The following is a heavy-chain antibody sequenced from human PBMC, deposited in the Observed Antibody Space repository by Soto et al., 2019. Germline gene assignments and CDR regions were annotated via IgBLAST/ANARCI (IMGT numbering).Heavy chain of an antibody. D-gene: IGHD1-26*01. J-gene: IGHJ6*02. CDR1: GYTFTSYG. CDR3: AKDLPRGCGGRFYYYYGMDV. V-gene: IGHV1-18*01. Sequence: ASVKVSCKASGYTFTSYGISWVRQAPGQGLEWMGWISAYNGNTNYAQKLQGRVTMTTDTSTSTAYMELRSLRSDDTAVYYYAKDLPRGCGGRFYYYYGMDVWGQGTTVTVSS. CDR2: ISAYNGNT.